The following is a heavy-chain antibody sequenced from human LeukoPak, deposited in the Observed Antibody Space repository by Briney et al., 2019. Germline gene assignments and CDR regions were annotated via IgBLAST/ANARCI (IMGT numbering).Heavy chain of an antibody. CDR3: ARRTLGYCSGGSCYQYYMDV. J-gene: IGHJ6*03. CDR1: GYTFTSYG. D-gene: IGHD2-15*01. CDR2: ISAYNGNA. V-gene: IGHV1-18*01. Sequence: ASVKVSCKASGYTFTSYGISWVRQAPGQGLEWMGWISAYNGNANYAQKLQGRVTMTTDTSTSTAYMELRSLRSDDTAVYYCARRTLGYCSGGSCYQYYMDVWGKGTTVTVSS.